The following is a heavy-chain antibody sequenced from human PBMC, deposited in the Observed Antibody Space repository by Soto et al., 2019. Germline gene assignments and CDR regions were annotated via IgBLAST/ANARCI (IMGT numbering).Heavy chain of an antibody. J-gene: IGHJ5*02. Sequence: QVQLQESGPGLVKPSETLSLTCTVSGGSISSYFWSWIRQPPGKGLECIGYIYHSGSTNYNPSLKSRVTISVDTSKNQFSLNLSSVTAADTAVYYCARNTAYDSPNWFDPWGQGTLVTVSS. D-gene: IGHD5-12*01. CDR1: GGSISSYF. CDR2: IYHSGST. V-gene: IGHV4-59*01. CDR3: ARNTAYDSPNWFDP.